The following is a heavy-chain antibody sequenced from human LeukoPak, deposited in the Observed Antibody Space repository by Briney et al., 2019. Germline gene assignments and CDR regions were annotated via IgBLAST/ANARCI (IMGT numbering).Heavy chain of an antibody. V-gene: IGHV1-2*02. CDR2: INPNSGGT. D-gene: IGHD2-2*01. J-gene: IGHJ5*02. Sequence: ASVKVSCKAFGYTFTGYYMHWVRQAPGQGLEWMGWINPNSGGTNYAQKLQGRVTMTTDTSTSTAYMELRSLRSDDTAVYYCASLYCSSTSCYPPFDPWGQGTLVTVSS. CDR1: GYTFTGYY. CDR3: ASLYCSSTSCYPPFDP.